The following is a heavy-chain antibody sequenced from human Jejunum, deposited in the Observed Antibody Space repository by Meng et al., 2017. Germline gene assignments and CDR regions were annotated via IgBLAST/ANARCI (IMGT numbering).Heavy chain of an antibody. CDR1: GFTFSGYY. D-gene: IGHD6-13*01. V-gene: IGHV3-72*01. CDR2: SRNKANGFTT. J-gene: IGHJ4*02. Sequence: EGRLVECGGGLVQPGGSLRLSCAVSGFTFSGYYMDWVRQAPGKGLEWVARSRNKANGFTTDYAASVTGRFSISRDDSKNSLYLQMNSLKTEDTAVYYCIRRISEAGYFGYWGQGTLVTVSS. CDR3: IRRISEAGYFGY.